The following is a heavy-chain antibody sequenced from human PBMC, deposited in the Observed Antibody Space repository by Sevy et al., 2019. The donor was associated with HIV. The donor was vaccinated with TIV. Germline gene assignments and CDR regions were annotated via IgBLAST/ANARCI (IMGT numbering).Heavy chain of an antibody. D-gene: IGHD3-3*01. CDR1: GFRFSDYG. V-gene: IGHV3-30*02. CDR3: AKDHYDYRTGYYGYYGMDV. CDR2: IRFDGSMK. J-gene: IGHJ6*02. Sequence: GGSLRLSCAASGFRFSDYGMHWVRQAPGKGLEWVSLIRFDGSMKYIEDPVKGRFTISRDKVKDTLSLQMNSLRPEETAVYYCAKDHYDYRTGYYGYYGMDVWGQGTTVTVSS.